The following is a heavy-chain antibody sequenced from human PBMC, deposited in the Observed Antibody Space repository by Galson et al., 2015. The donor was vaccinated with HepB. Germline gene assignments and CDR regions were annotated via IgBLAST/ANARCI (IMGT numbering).Heavy chain of an antibody. D-gene: IGHD3-10*01. J-gene: IGHJ5*02. CDR2: IYYSGST. V-gene: IGHV4-39*01. CDR3: ARTAPLSPFYGSGSYYNVTGPAYNWFDP. Sequence: WIRQPPGKGLEWIGSIYYSGSTYYNPSLKSRVTISVDTSKNQFSLKLSSVTAADTAVYYCARTAPLSPFYGSGSYYNVTGPAYNWFDPWGQGTLVTVSS.